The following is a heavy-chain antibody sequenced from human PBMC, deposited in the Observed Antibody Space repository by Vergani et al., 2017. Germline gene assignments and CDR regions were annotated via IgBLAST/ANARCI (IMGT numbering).Heavy chain of an antibody. CDR3: ARRSGIVYDIFSGAQYIFDF. Sequence: QVQLQESGPGLVKPSETLSLTCAVSGFSIDNGYYWDWIRQPPGKGLEWIGSIYRTGHTHFNRSLKGRVTLAVDTSHNHFSLRLNSLTAADTAVYYCARRSGIVYDIFSGAQYIFDFWGQGALVTVSS. J-gene: IGHJ4*02. V-gene: IGHV4-38-2*01. D-gene: IGHD3-9*01. CDR2: IYRTGHT. CDR1: GFSIDNGYY.